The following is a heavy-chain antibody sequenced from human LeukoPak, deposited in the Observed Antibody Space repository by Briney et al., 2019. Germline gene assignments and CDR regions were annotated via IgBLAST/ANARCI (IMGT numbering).Heavy chain of an antibody. CDR3: AILSRDSSGWYCFDY. CDR1: GYSFTSYW. CDR2: IYPGDSDT. V-gene: IGHV5-51*01. D-gene: IGHD6-19*01. J-gene: IGHJ4*02. Sequence: GESLKISCKGSGYSFTSYWIGCVRQMPGKGLEWMGIIYPGDSDTRYSPSFQGQVTISADKSISTAYLQWSSLKASDTAMYYCAILSRDSSGWYCFDYWGQGTLVTVSS.